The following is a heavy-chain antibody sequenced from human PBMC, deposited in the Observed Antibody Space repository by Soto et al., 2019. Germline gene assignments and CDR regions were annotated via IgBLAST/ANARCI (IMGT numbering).Heavy chain of an antibody. CDR1: GYTFTSYG. J-gene: IGHJ4*02. Sequence: ASVKVSCKASGYTFTSYGISWVRQAPGQGLEWMGWISAYNGNTNYAQKLQGRVTMTTDTSTSTAYMELRSLRSDDTAVYYCARSEIVVVVAATPIDYWGQGTLVTVS. CDR3: ARSEIVVVVAATPIDY. D-gene: IGHD2-15*01. V-gene: IGHV1-18*01. CDR2: ISAYNGNT.